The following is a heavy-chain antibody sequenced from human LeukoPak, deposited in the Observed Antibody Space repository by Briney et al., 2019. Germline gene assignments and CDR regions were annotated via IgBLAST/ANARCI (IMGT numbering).Heavy chain of an antibody. Sequence: KPSETLSLTCTVSGGSISSSGYYWGWIRQPPGKGLEWIASIYYSGSTYYNPSLTSRVTISVDTSKNQLSLKLSSLTAADTAVYYCARHEYSGSYYGLSWFDPWGQGTLVTVSS. CDR3: ARHEYSGSYYGLSWFDP. D-gene: IGHD1-26*01. CDR2: IYYSGST. V-gene: IGHV4-39*01. J-gene: IGHJ5*02. CDR1: GGSISSSGYY.